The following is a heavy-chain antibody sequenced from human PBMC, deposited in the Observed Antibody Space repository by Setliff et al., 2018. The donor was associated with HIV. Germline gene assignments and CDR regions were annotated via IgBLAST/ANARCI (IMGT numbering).Heavy chain of an antibody. CDR1: GYTLTELS. V-gene: IGHV1-24*01. J-gene: IGHJ6*03. D-gene: IGHD1-26*01. Sequence: ASVKVSCKVSGYTLTELSMHWVRQAPGKGLEWMGGFDPEDGETIYAQKFQGRVTVTEDTSTDTAYMELSSLRSEDTAVYYCATARSSGRYGYYYYMDVWGKGTTVTVS. CDR2: FDPEDGET. CDR3: ATARSSGRYGYYYYMDV.